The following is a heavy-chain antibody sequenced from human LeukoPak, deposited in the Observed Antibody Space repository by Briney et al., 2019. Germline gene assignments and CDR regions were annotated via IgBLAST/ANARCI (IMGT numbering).Heavy chain of an antibody. D-gene: IGHD5-24*01. Sequence: ASVKVSCKASGYTFTSYDINWVRQATGQGLEWMGWMNPNSGNTGYAQKFQGRVTITRNTSISTAYMELSSLRSEDTAVYYCARVQMATIFYYYYYMDVWGKGTTATVSS. CDR2: MNPNSGNT. V-gene: IGHV1-8*03. J-gene: IGHJ6*03. CDR3: ARVQMATIFYYYYYMDV. CDR1: GYTFTSYD.